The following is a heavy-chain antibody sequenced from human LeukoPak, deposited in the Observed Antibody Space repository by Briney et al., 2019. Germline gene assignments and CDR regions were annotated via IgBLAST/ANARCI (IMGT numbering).Heavy chain of an antibody. Sequence: SETLSLTCTVSGASISGYYWSWIRQPAGKGLEWIGRIYSSGIANYNPSLKSRVTMSVDTSKNQFSLKVTSVIAADTAVYYCARKGYCSGGSCYKRGGGWFDPWGQGTLVTVSS. CDR3: ARKGYCSGGSCYKRGGGWFDP. CDR2: IYSSGIA. J-gene: IGHJ5*02. D-gene: IGHD2-15*01. CDR1: GASISGYY. V-gene: IGHV4-4*07.